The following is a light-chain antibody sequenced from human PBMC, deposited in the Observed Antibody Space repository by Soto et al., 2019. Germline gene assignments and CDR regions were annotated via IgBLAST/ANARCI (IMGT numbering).Light chain of an antibody. V-gene: IGLV4-60*03. CDR3: ETWDRNTRV. Sequence: QPVLTQSSSASASLGSSVKLTCTLSSRHSSYIIAWHQQQPGKAPRYLMNLEGSGIYNKGSGVPDRFSGSSSGADRYLTISNLQSEDEADYYCETWDRNTRVFGGGTKLTVL. CDR1: SRHSSYI. CDR2: LEGSGIY. J-gene: IGLJ3*02.